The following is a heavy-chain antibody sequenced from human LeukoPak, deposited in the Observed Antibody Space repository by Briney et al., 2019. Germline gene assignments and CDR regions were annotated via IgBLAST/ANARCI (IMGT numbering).Heavy chain of an antibody. CDR2: ISSSSSTI. D-gene: IGHD7-27*01. V-gene: IGHV3-48*04. J-gene: IGHJ4*02. CDR1: GFTFSSYS. Sequence: GGSLRLSCAASGFTFSSYSMNWVRQAPGKGLEWVSFISSSSSTIYYADSVKGRFTISRDNAKNSLYLQMNSLRAEDTALYYCAKLGIFDYWGQGTLVTVSS. CDR3: AKLGIFDY.